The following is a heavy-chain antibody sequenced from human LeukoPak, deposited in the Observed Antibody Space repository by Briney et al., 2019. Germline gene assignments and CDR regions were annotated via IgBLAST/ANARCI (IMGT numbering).Heavy chain of an antibody. J-gene: IGHJ4*02. CDR1: GFTFDDYA. D-gene: IGHD4-17*01. V-gene: IGHV3-9*01. CDR2: ISWNSGSI. CDR3: AKGGLYGYFDY. Sequence: PGRSLRLSCAASGFTFDDYAMHWVRQAPGKGLEWVSGISWNSGSIGYADSVKGRFTISRDNAKNSLYLQMNSPRAEDTALYYCAKGGLYGYFDYWGQGTLVTVSS.